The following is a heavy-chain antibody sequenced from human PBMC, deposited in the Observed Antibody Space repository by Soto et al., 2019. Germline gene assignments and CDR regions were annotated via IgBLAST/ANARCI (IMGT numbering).Heavy chain of an antibody. D-gene: IGHD6-13*01. V-gene: IGHV4-34*01. CDR1: GEALNSYY. Sequence: SETLSLTCAVYGEALNSYYWSWIRQSPGQGLEWIGEIYDGGSTNYNPSLKSRATISVDSSAHQFSLKLNSVTAADTAVYYCAKVFSSSWFYYFDSWGQGTLVTVSS. CDR3: AKVFSSSWFYYFDS. CDR2: IYDGGST. J-gene: IGHJ4*02.